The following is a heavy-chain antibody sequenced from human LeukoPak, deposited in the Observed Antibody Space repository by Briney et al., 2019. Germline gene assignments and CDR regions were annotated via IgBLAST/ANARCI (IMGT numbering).Heavy chain of an antibody. CDR3: ASPSGIAAAYPPRY. J-gene: IGHJ4*02. CDR2: ISSSSSYI. CDR1: GFTFSSYS. D-gene: IGHD6-13*01. V-gene: IGHV3-21*01. Sequence: PGGSLRLSCAASGFTFSSYSMNWVRQAPGKGLEWVSSISSSSSYIYYADSVKGRFTISRDNAKNSLYLQMNSLRAEDTAVYYCASPSGIAAAYPPRYWGQGTLVTVSS.